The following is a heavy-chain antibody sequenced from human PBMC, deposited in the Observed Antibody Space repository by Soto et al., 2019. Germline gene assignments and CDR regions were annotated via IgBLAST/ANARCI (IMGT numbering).Heavy chain of an antibody. J-gene: IGHJ3*02. CDR2: INSNSGAT. Sequence: QVQLVQSGPEVNKPGASVKVSCKASGYSFAGFYIHWMRQAPGQGLEWVGSINSNSGATTYAQKFQDSVAMTRDTSVSTAYMDLNRLTSDDTAIYYCAIIMTHSDSFDIWGQGTMVTVSS. CDR3: AIIMTHSDSFDI. CDR1: GYSFAGFY. V-gene: IGHV1-2*04. D-gene: IGHD3-16*01.